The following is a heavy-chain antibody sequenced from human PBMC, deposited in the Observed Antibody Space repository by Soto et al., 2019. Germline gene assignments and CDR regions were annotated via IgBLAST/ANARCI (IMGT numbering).Heavy chain of an antibody. D-gene: IGHD3-22*01. V-gene: IGHV3-23*01. CDR1: GFIFSNYA. CDR3: VRAIGHYGMDV. Sequence: GGSLRLSCAASGFIFSNYAMNWVRQAPGKGLEWVSGISGTGINTYYADSVKGRFTISRDKSKNTLYLQMNSLRAEDTAVYYCVRAIGHYGMDVWGRGTTVTVSS. J-gene: IGHJ6*02. CDR2: ISGTGINT.